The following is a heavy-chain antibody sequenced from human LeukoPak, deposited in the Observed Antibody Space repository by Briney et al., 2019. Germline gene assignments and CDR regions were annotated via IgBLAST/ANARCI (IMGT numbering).Heavy chain of an antibody. V-gene: IGHV4-34*01. D-gene: IGHD3-3*01. CDR3: ARAGYDFWSGYSDY. CDR1: GGSFSGYY. Sequence: SETLSLTCAVYGGSFSGYYWSWIRQPPGKGLEWIGEINHSGSTNYNPSLKSRVTISADTSKNQFSLKLSSVTAADTAVYYCARAGYDFWSGYSDYWGQGTLVTVSS. CDR2: INHSGST. J-gene: IGHJ4*02.